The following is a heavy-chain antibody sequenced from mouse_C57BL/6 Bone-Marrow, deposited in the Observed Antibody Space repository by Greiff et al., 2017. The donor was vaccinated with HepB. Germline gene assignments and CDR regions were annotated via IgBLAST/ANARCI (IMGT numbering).Heavy chain of an antibody. CDR2: IYPRSGNT. D-gene: IGHD1-1*01. J-gene: IGHJ4*01. Sequence: QVHVKQSGAELARPGASVKLSCKASGYTFTSYGISWVKQRTGQGLEWIGEIYPRSGNTYYNEKFKGKATLTADKSSSTAYMELRSLTYEDSAVYFYARSPYYYGSSYVPTMDYWGQGTSVTVSS. CDR1: GYTFTSYG. V-gene: IGHV1-81*01. CDR3: ARSPYYYGSSYVPTMDY.